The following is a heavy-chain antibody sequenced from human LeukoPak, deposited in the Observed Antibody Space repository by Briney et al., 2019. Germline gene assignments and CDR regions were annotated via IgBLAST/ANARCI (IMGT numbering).Heavy chain of an antibody. Sequence: GGSLRLSCAASVFPFDHYHVQWLRDAPGKALEWVSDISWNRGRIGYVDSMKGRFTISRDNAKNYLYLHMNSVRAEDTALYYCAKDLHKYYYDSSGYPRGYWFDPWGQGTLVTVSS. CDR3: AKDLHKYYYDSSGYPRGYWFDP. CDR2: ISWNRGRI. V-gene: IGHV3-9*01. CDR1: VFPFDHYH. D-gene: IGHD3-22*01. J-gene: IGHJ5*02.